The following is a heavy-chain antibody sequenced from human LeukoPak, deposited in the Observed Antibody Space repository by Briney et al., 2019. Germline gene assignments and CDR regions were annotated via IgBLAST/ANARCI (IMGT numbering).Heavy chain of an antibody. Sequence: GGSLRLSCAASGFTVSSNYMSWVRQAPGKGLEWVSVIYSGGSTYYADSVKGRFTISRDNAKNSLYLQMNSLRAEDTAVYYCARDGDIVVVPAASGNWFDPWGQGTLVTVSS. D-gene: IGHD2-2*01. CDR3: ARDGDIVVVPAASGNWFDP. J-gene: IGHJ5*02. CDR1: GFTVSSNY. CDR2: IYSGGST. V-gene: IGHV3-66*01.